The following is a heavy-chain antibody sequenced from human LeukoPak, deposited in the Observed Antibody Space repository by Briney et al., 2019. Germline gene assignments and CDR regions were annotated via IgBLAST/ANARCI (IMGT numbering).Heavy chain of an antibody. J-gene: IGHJ4*02. Sequence: GGSLRLSCAASGFTFSNAWMNWVRQAPGKGLEWVAYIKKTGSETYYVDSVKGRFTITRGNTRNSLFLQMYSLRAEDTAVYFCAREDGYCSGGNCYSYFDSWGQGTLVTVSS. V-gene: IGHV3-7*01. CDR1: GFTFSNAW. D-gene: IGHD2-15*01. CDR2: IKKTGSET. CDR3: AREDGYCSGGNCYSYFDS.